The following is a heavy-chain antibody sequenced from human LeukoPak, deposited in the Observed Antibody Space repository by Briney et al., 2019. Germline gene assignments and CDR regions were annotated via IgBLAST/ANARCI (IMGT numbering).Heavy chain of an antibody. CDR1: GGSISSGGYY. Sequence: PSQTLSLTCTVSGGSISSGGYYWSWIRQPPGKGLEWIGYIYHSGSTYYNPSLKSRVTISVDRSKNQFSLKLSSVTAADTAVYYCARGIGLLFDYYYGMDVWGQGTTVTVAS. CDR3: ARGIGLLFDYYYGMDV. J-gene: IGHJ6*02. D-gene: IGHD2-21*02. CDR2: IYHSGST. V-gene: IGHV4-30-2*01.